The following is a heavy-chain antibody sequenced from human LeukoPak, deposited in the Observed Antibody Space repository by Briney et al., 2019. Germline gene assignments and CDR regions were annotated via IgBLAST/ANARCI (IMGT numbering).Heavy chain of an antibody. CDR3: ARAIEVEMATISAFDI. CDR1: GFIVSYSY. Sequence: GGSLRLSCAASGFIVSYSYMSWVRQAPGKGLEWVSLIYSGGSTFYADSVKGRFTISRDNSKNTLYLQMNSLRVEDTAVYYCARAIEVEMATISAFDIWGQGTMVTVSS. CDR2: IYSGGST. V-gene: IGHV3-66*02. D-gene: IGHD5-24*01. J-gene: IGHJ3*02.